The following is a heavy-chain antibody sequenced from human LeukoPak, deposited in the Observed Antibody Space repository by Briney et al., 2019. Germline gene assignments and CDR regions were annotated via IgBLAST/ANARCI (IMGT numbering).Heavy chain of an antibody. Sequence: GGSLRLSCAGSGDSWMHWVRQVPGEGLVWVSRIKTDGSGTSYADSVKGRFTISNDNAENTLYLQMNSLRAEDTAVYYCARGDGVIMSYWGQGTLVTVSS. V-gene: IGHV3-74*01. J-gene: IGHJ4*02. CDR2: IKTDGSGT. CDR3: ARGDGVIMSY. D-gene: IGHD3-10*01. CDR1: GDSW.